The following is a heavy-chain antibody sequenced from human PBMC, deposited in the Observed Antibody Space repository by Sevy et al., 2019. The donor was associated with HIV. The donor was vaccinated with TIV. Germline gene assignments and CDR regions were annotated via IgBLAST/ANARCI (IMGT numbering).Heavy chain of an antibody. Sequence: GGSLRLSCAASGFTFSSYGMHWVRQAPGKGLEWVAVISYDGSNKYYADSVKGRFTISRDNSKNTLYLQMNSLRAEDTAVYYCAKDRAQQLDYYYYGMDVWGQGTTVTVSS. CDR1: GFTFSSYG. CDR3: AKDRAQQLDYYYYGMDV. V-gene: IGHV3-30*18. D-gene: IGHD6-13*01. CDR2: ISYDGSNK. J-gene: IGHJ6*02.